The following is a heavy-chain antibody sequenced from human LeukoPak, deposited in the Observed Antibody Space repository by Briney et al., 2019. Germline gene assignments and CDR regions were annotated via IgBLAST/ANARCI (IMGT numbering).Heavy chain of an antibody. CDR2: INPNSGGT. CDR1: GYTFTGYY. CDR3: ARDRGLRMVRGPMEGP. J-gene: IGHJ5*02. Sequence: GASVKVSCKASGYTFTGYYMHWVRQAPGQGLEWMGWINPNSGGTNYAQNFQGRVTMTRDTSISTAYMELSRLRSDDTAVYYCARDRGLRMVRGPMEGPWGQGTLVTVSS. D-gene: IGHD3-10*01. V-gene: IGHV1-2*02.